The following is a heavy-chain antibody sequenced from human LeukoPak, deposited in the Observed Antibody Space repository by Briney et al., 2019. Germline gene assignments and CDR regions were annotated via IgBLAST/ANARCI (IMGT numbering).Heavy chain of an antibody. Sequence: GGSLRLSCAASGFTFTSYAMSWVRQAPGKGLMWVSAISARGDITYYADSVKGRFTISRDNSKNTLYLQMNSLRAEDTAVYYCAAYGYVDVWGQGTTVTVSS. CDR3: AAYGYVDV. J-gene: IGHJ6*02. V-gene: IGHV3-23*01. CDR2: ISARGDIT. D-gene: IGHD5-18*01. CDR1: GFTFTSYA.